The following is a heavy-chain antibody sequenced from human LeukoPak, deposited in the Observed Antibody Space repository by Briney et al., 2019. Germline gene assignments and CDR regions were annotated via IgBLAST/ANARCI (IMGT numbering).Heavy chain of an antibody. CDR2: ISGSGGST. J-gene: IGHJ6*02. CDR1: GFTFSSYS. Sequence: GGSLRLSCAASGFTFSSYSMNWVRQAPGKGLEWVSAISGSGGSTYYADSVKGRFTISRDNSKNTLYLQMNSLRAEDTAVYYCAKAVPAARGYYYYGMDVWGQGTTVTVSS. V-gene: IGHV3-23*01. D-gene: IGHD2-2*01. CDR3: AKAVPAARGYYYYGMDV.